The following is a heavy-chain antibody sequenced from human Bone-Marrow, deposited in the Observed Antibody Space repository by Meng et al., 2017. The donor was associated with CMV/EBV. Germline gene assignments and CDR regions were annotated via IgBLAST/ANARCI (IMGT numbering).Heavy chain of an antibody. CDR1: GYTFTGYY. CDR3: ASRGGAAAGMGDY. J-gene: IGHJ4*02. Sequence: SVKVSCKASGYTFTGYYMHWVRQAPGQGLEWMGGIIPILGIANYAQKFQGRVTITADKSTSTAYMELSSLRSEDTAVYYCASRGGAAAGMGDYWGQGTLVTVSS. D-gene: IGHD6-13*01. CDR2: IIPILGIA. V-gene: IGHV1-69*10.